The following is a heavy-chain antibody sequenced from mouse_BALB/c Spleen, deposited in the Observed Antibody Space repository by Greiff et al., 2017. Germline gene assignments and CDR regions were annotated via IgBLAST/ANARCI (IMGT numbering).Heavy chain of an antibody. CDR2: IWGDGST. Sequence: VQLVESGPGLVAPSQSLSITCTVSGFSLTGYGVNWVRQPPGKGLEWLGMIWGDGSTDYNSALKSRLSISKDNSKSQVFLKMNSLQTDDTARYYCARAAYYGNLSFAYWGQGTLVTVSA. CDR1: GFSLTGYG. CDR3: ARAAYYGNLSFAY. D-gene: IGHD2-10*01. V-gene: IGHV2-6-7*01. J-gene: IGHJ3*01.